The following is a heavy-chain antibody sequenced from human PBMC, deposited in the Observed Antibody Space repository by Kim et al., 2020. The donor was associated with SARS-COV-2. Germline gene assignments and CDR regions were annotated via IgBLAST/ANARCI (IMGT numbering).Heavy chain of an antibody. V-gene: IGHV4-39*01. D-gene: IGHD3-10*01. CDR3: ARLDYYGSGSFFFDY. J-gene: IGHJ4*02. CDR1: GGSISSSSYY. CDR2: INYRGST. Sequence: SETLSLTCTVSGGSISSSSYYWGWIRQPPGKGLEWIVSINYRGSTYYKPSLKSRVTISVDTSKNQFSLKLSSVTAADTAVYYCARLDYYGSGSFFFDYWGQGSLVSVSS.